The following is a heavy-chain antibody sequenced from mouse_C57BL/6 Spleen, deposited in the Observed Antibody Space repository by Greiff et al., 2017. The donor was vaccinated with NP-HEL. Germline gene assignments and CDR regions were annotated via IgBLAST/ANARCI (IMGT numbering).Heavy chain of an antibody. CDR1: GYAFTNYL. J-gene: IGHJ2*01. Sequence: VQLQQSGAELVRPGTSVKVSCKASGYAFTNYLIEWVKQRPGQGLEWIGVINPGSGGTNYNEKFKGKATLAADKSSSTAYMQLSSLTSEDSAVYFCAREGEWFLDYWGKGTTLTVSS. CDR3: AREGEWFLDY. CDR2: INPGSGGT. D-gene: IGHD2-2*01. V-gene: IGHV1-54*01.